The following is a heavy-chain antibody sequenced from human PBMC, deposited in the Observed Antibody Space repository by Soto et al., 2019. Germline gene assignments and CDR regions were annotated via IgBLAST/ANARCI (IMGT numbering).Heavy chain of an antibody. D-gene: IGHD2-8*01. Sequence: GASVKVSCKASGYSFTDNHIHWVRQAPGQGLEWLGRINPKSGGTSTAQKFQGWVTMTTDTSISTASMELTMLTSDDTAIYYCARGDSTDCSNGVCSFFYNHDMDVWGQGTTVTVSS. CDR2: INPKSGGT. CDR3: ARGDSTDCSNGVCSFFYNHDMDV. J-gene: IGHJ6*02. CDR1: GYSFTDNH. V-gene: IGHV1-2*04.